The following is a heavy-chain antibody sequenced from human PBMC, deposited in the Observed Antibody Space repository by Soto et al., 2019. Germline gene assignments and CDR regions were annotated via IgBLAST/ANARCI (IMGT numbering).Heavy chain of an antibody. V-gene: IGHV4-31*03. CDR2: IYYSGST. CDR3: ARSPQRRGYRYGYHHPFAY. J-gene: IGHJ4*02. D-gene: IGHD5-18*01. CDR1: GGSISSGGYH. Sequence: LSLTCTVSGGSISSGGYHWSWIRQHPGKGLEWIGYIYYSGSTYYNPSLKSRVTISVDTSKNQSSLKLSSVTAADTAVYYCARSPQRRGYRYGYHHPFAYRGQRTPVTVSS.